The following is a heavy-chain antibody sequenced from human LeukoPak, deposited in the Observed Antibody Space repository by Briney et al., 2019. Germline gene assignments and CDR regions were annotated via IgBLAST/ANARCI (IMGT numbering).Heavy chain of an antibody. Sequence: PGGSLRLSCAASGFTFDDYGMSWVRQAPGKGLEWVAGINWNGGSTGYAEFVTGRFTISRNNSKNSLYLQMNSLRADYTAVSYCGRGSNGFDIWGRGTMVTVSS. CDR1: GFTFDDYG. V-gene: IGHV3-20*04. CDR2: INWNGGST. CDR3: GRGSNGFDI. J-gene: IGHJ3*02.